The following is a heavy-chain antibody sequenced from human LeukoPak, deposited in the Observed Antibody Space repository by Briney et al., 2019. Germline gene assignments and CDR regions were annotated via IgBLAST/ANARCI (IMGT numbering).Heavy chain of an antibody. CDR3: ARVMGVAAAGTRSFDY. J-gene: IGHJ4*02. CDR2: INHSGST. V-gene: IGHV4-34*01. Sequence: SETLSLTCAVYGGSFSGYYWSWIRQPPGKGLEWIGEINHSGSTNYNPSLKSRVTISVDTSKNQFSLKLSSVTAAGTAVYYCARVMGVAAAGTRSFDYWGQGTLVTASS. D-gene: IGHD6-13*01. CDR1: GGSFSGYY.